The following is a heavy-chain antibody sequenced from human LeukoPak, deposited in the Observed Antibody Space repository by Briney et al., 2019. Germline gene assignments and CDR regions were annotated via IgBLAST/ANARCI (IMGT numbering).Heavy chain of an antibody. CDR2: IRRGGSEK. V-gene: IGHV3-7*01. CDR3: ARDGTAAGLYFDL. Sequence: GGTLRLSCEGSGFTITDYWWNWVRQAPGKGPEGVTSIRRGGSEKTAVDSVKGRFTISRDNTKNSLSLQLNGLRAEDTAVYYCARDGTAAGLYFDLWGQGTLVTVSS. D-gene: IGHD6-13*01. CDR1: GFTITDYW. J-gene: IGHJ4*01.